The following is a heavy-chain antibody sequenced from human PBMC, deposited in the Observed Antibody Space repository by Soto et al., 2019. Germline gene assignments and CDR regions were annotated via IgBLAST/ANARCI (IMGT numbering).Heavy chain of an antibody. J-gene: IGHJ4*02. CDR1: GGSISSYY. V-gene: IGHV4-59*01. Sequence: SETLSLTCXVSGGSISSYYWSWIRQPPGKGLEWIGYIYYSGSTNYNPSLKSRVTISVDTSKNQFSLKLSSVTAADTAVYYCARKTWYSGVYYFAYWGQGTLVTVSS. D-gene: IGHD6-13*01. CDR2: IYYSGST. CDR3: ARKTWYSGVYYFAY.